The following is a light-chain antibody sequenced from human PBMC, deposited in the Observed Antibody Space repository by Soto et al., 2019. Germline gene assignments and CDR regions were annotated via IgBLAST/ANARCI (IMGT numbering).Light chain of an antibody. CDR1: QTVSRN. CDR2: DIS. CDR3: QQYNSWPLT. J-gene: IGKJ4*01. V-gene: IGKV3-15*01. Sequence: EIVLTQSPATLSVSPGERATLSCRASQTVSRNLAWYQQRPGQAPRLLIYDISNRATGVPARFSGSGSETEFTLTISSLQSEDFAVYYCQQYNSWPLTFGGGTKVDIK.